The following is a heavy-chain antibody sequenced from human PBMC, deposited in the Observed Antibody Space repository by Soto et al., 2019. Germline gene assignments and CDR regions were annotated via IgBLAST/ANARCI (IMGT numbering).Heavy chain of an antibody. V-gene: IGHV3-11*01. D-gene: IGHD5-12*01. CDR2: ISSSGSTI. CDR3: ARDRGYSVLFDY. Sequence: SWWSTRLSCAACGVTVYDSYMTLIRQAPGKGLEWVSYISSSGSTIYYADSVKGRFTISRDNAKNSLYLQMNSLRAEDTAVYYCARDRGYSVLFDYWGQGTLVTVSS. J-gene: IGHJ4*02. CDR1: GVTVYDSY.